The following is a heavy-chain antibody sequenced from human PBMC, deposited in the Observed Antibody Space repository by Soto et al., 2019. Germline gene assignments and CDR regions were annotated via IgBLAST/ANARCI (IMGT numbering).Heavy chain of an antibody. D-gene: IGHD3-16*02. CDR3: ARGTNYDYVWGSYRYNWFDP. V-gene: IGHV3-48*02. CDR1: GFTFSSYS. Sequence: GVLRLSCXASGFTFSSYSMNWVRQAPGKGLEWVSYISSSSTIYYADSVKGRFTISRDNAKNSLYLQMNSLRDEDTAVYYCARGTNYDYVWGSYRYNWFDPWGQGTLVTVSS. CDR2: ISSSSTI. J-gene: IGHJ5*02.